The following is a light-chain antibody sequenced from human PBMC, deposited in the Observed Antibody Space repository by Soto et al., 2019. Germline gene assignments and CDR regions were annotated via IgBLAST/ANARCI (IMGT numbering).Light chain of an antibody. CDR1: SGHISYA. CDR2: LNGDGSH. Sequence: QSVLTQSPSASASLGASVKLTCTLSSGHISYAIAWHQQQPEKGPRYLMKLNGDGSHDKGDGIPDRFSGSSSGAERYLTISSLHSEDEADYYCQTWDTGIRVFGGGTKLTV. V-gene: IGLV4-69*01. J-gene: IGLJ2*01. CDR3: QTWDTGIRV.